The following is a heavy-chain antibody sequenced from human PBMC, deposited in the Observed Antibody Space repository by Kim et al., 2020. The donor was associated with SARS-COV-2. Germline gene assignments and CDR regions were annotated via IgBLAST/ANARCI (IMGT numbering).Heavy chain of an antibody. Sequence: GGSLRLSCAASGFTFSNFALTWVRQAPGRGLEWVSSVGRNGRTTFYLGSVRGRFTISRDNSKNTLYLQMNSLRAEDSAIYYCAKVVPTSATDYWGQGTLVTVSS. D-gene: IGHD2-15*01. CDR1: GFTFSNFA. J-gene: IGHJ4*02. CDR3: AKVVPTSATDY. V-gene: IGHV3-23*01. CDR2: VGRNGRTT.